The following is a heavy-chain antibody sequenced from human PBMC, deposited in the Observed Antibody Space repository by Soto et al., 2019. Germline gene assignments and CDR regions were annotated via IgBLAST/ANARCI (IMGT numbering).Heavy chain of an antibody. CDR3: ARRITMVRGVIPNLHFDY. CDR1: GGSFSGYY. D-gene: IGHD3-10*01. Sequence: SETLSLTCAVYGGSFSGYYWSWIRQPPGKGLEWIGEINHSGSTNYNPSLKSRVTMSVDTSKNQFSLKLSSVTAADTAVYYCARRITMVRGVIPNLHFDYGGQGTLVTVSS. CDR2: INHSGST. V-gene: IGHV4-34*01. J-gene: IGHJ4*02.